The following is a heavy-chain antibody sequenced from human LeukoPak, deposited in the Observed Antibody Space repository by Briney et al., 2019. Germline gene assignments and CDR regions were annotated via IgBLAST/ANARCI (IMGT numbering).Heavy chain of an antibody. V-gene: IGHV4-4*07. D-gene: IGHD3-22*01. J-gene: IGHJ4*02. CDR1: GGSISNYY. CDR3: ARGPYYDSSPWDY. Sequence: SETLSLTCTISGGSISNYYWSWIRQAAGKGLEWIGRIYTNGNTNYNPSLKSRVTMSIDTSRNQFSLKLSSVTAADTAVYYCARGPYYDSSPWDYWGQGTLVTVSS. CDR2: IYTNGNT.